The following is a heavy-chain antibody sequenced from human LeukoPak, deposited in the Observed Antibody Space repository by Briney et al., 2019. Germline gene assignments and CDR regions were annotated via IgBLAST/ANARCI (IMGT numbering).Heavy chain of an antibody. Sequence: PSETLSLTCTVSGGSISSYYWSWIRQPPGKGPEWIGYFYNSGRSTYNPSLKSRVTISADTSKNHFSLKLNSVTTADTAVYYCTRGAGWLIDYWGQGILVTVSS. V-gene: IGHV4-59*01. J-gene: IGHJ4*02. D-gene: IGHD3-16*01. CDR2: FYNSGRS. CDR3: TRGAGWLIDY. CDR1: GGSISSYY.